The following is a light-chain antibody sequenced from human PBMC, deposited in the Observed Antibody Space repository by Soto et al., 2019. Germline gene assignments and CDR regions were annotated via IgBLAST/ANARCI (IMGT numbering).Light chain of an antibody. CDR3: QQRSNWPPWT. CDR2: DAS. V-gene: IGKV3-11*01. Sequence: EIVLTQSPATLSLSPGERATLSCRASQSVSSYLAWYQQKPGQAPRLLIYDASNRATGIPARFSGSGSGTDFTLTFSSLEPEDFAVYYCQQRSNWPPWTFGKGPRWIS. J-gene: IGKJ1*01. CDR1: QSVSSY.